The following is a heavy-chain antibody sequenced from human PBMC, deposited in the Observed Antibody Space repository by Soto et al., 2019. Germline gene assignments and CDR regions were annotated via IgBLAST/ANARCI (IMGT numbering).Heavy chain of an antibody. CDR1: GGTFSSYA. CDR3: ARDRVGSSSRGSKLYYYYGMDV. V-gene: IGHV1-69*06. Sequence: QVQLVQSGAEVKKPGSSVKVSCKASGGTFSSYAISWVRQAPGQGLEWMGGIIPIFGTANYAQKFQGRVRITADKSTSTAYMELSSLRSEDTAVYYCARDRVGSSSRGSKLYYYYGMDVWGQGTTVTVSS. CDR2: IIPIFGTA. D-gene: IGHD6-13*01. J-gene: IGHJ6*02.